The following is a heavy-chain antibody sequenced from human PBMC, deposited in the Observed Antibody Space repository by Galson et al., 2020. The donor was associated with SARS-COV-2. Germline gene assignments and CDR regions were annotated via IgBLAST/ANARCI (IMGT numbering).Heavy chain of an antibody. CDR3: ARGQLYCSGGSCYHDAFDI. J-gene: IGHJ3*02. Sequence: SGPTLVKPTQTLTLTCTFSGFSLSTSGMCVSWIRQPPGKALEWLALIDWDDDKYYSTSLKTRLTISKDTSKNQVVLTMTNMDPVDTATYYCARGQLYCSGGSCYHDAFDIWGQGTMVTVSS. CDR1: GFSLSTSGMC. D-gene: IGHD2-15*01. V-gene: IGHV2-70*01. CDR2: IDWDDDK.